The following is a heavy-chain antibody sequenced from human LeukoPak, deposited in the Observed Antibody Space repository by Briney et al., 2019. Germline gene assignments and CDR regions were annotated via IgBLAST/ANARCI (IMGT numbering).Heavy chain of an antibody. V-gene: IGHV1-18*01. J-gene: IGHJ5*02. Sequence: ASVKVSCKASGYTFTSYGISWVRQAPGQGLEWMGWISPYNGNTNYAQKLQGRVTMTTDTSTSTAYMELRSLRSDDTAVYYCARDAEDIVVVVAATNWFDPWGQGTLVTVSS. D-gene: IGHD2-15*01. CDR3: ARDAEDIVVVVAATNWFDP. CDR1: GYTFTSYG. CDR2: ISPYNGNT.